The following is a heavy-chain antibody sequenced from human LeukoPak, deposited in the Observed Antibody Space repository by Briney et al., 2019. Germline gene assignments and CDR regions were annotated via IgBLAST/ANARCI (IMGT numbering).Heavy chain of an antibody. CDR1: GFTFSSYS. CDR3: ARDPPLVGERGYSYGYSYYYGMDV. Sequence: GGSLRLSCAASGFTFSSYSMNWVRQAPGKGLEWVSSISSSSSYIYYADSVKGRFTISRDNAKNSLYLQMNSLRAEDTAVYYCARDPPLVGERGYSYGYSYYYGMDVWGQGTTVTVSS. V-gene: IGHV3-21*01. J-gene: IGHJ6*02. CDR2: ISSSSSYI. D-gene: IGHD5-18*01.